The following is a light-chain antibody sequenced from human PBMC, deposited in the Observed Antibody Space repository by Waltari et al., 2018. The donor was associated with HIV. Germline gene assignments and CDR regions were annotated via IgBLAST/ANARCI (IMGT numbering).Light chain of an antibody. CDR3: SSYTSSSTYV. V-gene: IGLV2-14*03. CDR2: DVS. Sequence: QSALTQPASVSGSPGQSITISCTGPSSDVGGYNYVSWYQQHPGKAPKLMIYDVSNRPSGVSNRVSGSKSGNTASLTISGLQAEDEADYYCSSYTSSSTYVFGTGTKVTVL. J-gene: IGLJ1*01. CDR1: SSDVGGYNY.